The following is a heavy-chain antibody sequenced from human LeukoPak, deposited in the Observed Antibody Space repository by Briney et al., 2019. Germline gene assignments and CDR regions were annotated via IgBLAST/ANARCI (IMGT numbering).Heavy chain of an antibody. J-gene: IGHJ4*02. CDR1: GFTFSSYW. CDR3: ARDPYSSVWYASYFDY. D-gene: IGHD6-19*01. CDR2: IKQDGSEK. Sequence: GGSLRLSCAASGFTFSSYWMSWVRQAPGKGLEWVANIKQDGSEKYYVDSVKGRFTISRDNAKNSLYLQMNSLRAEDTAVYYCARDPYSSVWYASYFDYWGQGALVTVSS. V-gene: IGHV3-7*01.